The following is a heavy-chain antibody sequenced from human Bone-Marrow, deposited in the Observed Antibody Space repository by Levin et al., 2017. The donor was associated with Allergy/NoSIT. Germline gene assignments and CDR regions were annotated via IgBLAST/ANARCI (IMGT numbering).Heavy chain of an antibody. CDR1: GFTFSSYS. Sequence: GESLKISCAASGFTFSSYSMNWVRQAPGKGLEWVSSISSSSSYIYYADSVKGRFTISRDNAKNSLYLQMNSLRAEDTAVYYCAREALYGSGRTVDYWGQGTLVTVSS. V-gene: IGHV3-21*01. CDR3: AREALYGSGRTVDY. CDR2: ISSSSSYI. D-gene: IGHD3-10*01. J-gene: IGHJ4*02.